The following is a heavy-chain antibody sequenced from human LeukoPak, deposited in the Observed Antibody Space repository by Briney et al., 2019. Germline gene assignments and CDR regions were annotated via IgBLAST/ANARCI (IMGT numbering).Heavy chain of an antibody. Sequence: SETLSLTCTVSGGSISSSSYYWGWIRQPPGKGLEWIGSIYYSGSTNYNPSLKSRVTISVDTSKNQFSLKLSSVTAADTAVYYCARDNDSRDPPHFDYWGQGTLVTVSS. CDR3: ARDNDSRDPPHFDY. V-gene: IGHV4-39*07. D-gene: IGHD3-16*01. CDR1: GGSISSSSYY. CDR2: IYYSGST. J-gene: IGHJ4*02.